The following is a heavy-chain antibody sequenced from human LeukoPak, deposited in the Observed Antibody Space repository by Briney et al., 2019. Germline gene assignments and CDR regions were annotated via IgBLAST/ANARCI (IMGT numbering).Heavy chain of an antibody. D-gene: IGHD5-18*01. J-gene: IGHJ4*02. CDR1: GGSFSGYY. CDR3: AAGYSYGYVVDY. V-gene: IGHV4-34*01. CDR2: INHSGST. Sequence: KPSETLSLTRAVYGGSFSGYYWSWIRQPPGKGLEWIGEINHSGSTNYNPSLKSRVTISVDTSKNQFSLKLSSVTAADTAVYYCAAGYSYGYVVDYWGQGTLVTVSS.